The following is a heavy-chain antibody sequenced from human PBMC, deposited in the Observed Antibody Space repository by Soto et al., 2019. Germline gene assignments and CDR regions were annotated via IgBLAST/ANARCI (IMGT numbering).Heavy chain of an antibody. D-gene: IGHD6-19*01. CDR2: IYYSGST. Sequence: SETLSLTCTVSGGSIGSSSYYWGGIRQPPGKGLEWIGSIYYSGSTYYNPSLKSRVTISVDTSKNQFSLKLSSVTAADTAVYYCAREGGIAVAGGGYYFDYWGQGTLVTVSS. V-gene: IGHV4-39*02. J-gene: IGHJ4*02. CDR1: GGSIGSSSYY. CDR3: AREGGIAVAGGGYYFDY.